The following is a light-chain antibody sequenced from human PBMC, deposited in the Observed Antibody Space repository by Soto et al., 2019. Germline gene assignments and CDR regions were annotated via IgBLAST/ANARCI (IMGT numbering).Light chain of an antibody. V-gene: IGKV1-5*01. CDR1: QSISSW. CDR2: GAS. Sequence: DIQMTQSPSTLSASVGDRVTITCRASQSISSWLAWYQQRPRKAPKLLIFGASTLESGVPSRFSGSGSGTELTLTISSLQPTDFATYYCQQYATSYPTFGQGTKMEIK. J-gene: IGKJ2*01. CDR3: QQYATSYPT.